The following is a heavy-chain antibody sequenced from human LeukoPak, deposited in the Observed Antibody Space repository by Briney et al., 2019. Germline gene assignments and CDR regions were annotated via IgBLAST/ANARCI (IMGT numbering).Heavy chain of an antibody. CDR3: TGDKGSGSYLGAFDI. CDR2: IWSDGTNE. Sequence: PGGSLRLSCAASGFAFSTYGMHWVRRAPGQGLEWVAVIWSDGTNERYADSVKGRFTISRDNSKNTLFLQMNSLRAEDTAVYYCTGDKGSGSYLGAFDIWGRGTMVTVSS. CDR1: GFAFSTYG. J-gene: IGHJ3*02. V-gene: IGHV3-33*01. D-gene: IGHD3-10*01.